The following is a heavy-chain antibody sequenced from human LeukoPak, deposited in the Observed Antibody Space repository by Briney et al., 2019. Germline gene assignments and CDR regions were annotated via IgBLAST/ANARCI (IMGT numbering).Heavy chain of an antibody. D-gene: IGHD2-21*01. J-gene: IGHJ4*02. V-gene: IGHV1-69*04. CDR2: IIPILGIA. Sequence: ASVKVSCKASGGTFSSYAISWVRQAPGQGLEWMGRIIPILGIANYAQKFQGRVTITADKSTSTAYMELSSLRSEDTAVYYCARVHTYCGGDCLDYWGQGTLVTVSS. CDR3: ARVHTYCGGDCLDY. CDR1: GGTFSSYA.